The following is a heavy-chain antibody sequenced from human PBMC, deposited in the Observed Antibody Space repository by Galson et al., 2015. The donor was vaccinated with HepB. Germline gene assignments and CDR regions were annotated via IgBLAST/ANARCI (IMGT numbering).Heavy chain of an antibody. V-gene: IGHV1-69*13. D-gene: IGHD1-1*01. CDR1: GGTFSSYA. Sequence: SVKVSCKASGGTFSSYAISWVRQAPGQGLEWMGGIIPIFGTANYAQKFQGRVTITADESTSTAYMELSSLRSEDTAVYYCAWLTTGGGYFDYWGQGTLVTVSS. J-gene: IGHJ4*02. CDR2: IIPIFGTA. CDR3: AWLTTGGGYFDY.